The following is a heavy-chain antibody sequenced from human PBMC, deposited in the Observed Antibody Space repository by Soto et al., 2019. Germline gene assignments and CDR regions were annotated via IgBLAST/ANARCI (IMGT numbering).Heavy chain of an antibody. J-gene: IGHJ6*02. CDR2: IFPSCGTA. D-gene: IGHD3-3*01. CDR1: GGTFSSYA. V-gene: IGHV1-69*13. CDR3: ASTRGDYYYYYGMDV. Sequence: GASVKVSCKASGGTFSSYAISWVRQAPGEGLEWMGGIFPSCGTANYAQKLQGRVTITADESASTAYMELSSLRAEDTAVYYCASTRGDYYYYYGMDVWGQGTTVTVSS.